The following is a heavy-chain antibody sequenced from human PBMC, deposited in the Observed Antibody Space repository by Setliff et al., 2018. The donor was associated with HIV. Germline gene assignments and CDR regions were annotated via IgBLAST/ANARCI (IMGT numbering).Heavy chain of an antibody. CDR1: GYTFTSYG. CDR2: ISAYNGNT. V-gene: IGHV1-18*01. D-gene: IGHD3-22*01. CDR3: ARDTVYYDSSGYYVY. Sequence: GASLKVSCKASGYTFTSYGISWVRQAPGQGLEWMGWISAYNGNTNYAQKLQGRVTMTTDTSTSTAYMELRSLRSDDTAVYYCARDTVYYDSSGYYVYWGQGTLVTVSS. J-gene: IGHJ4*02.